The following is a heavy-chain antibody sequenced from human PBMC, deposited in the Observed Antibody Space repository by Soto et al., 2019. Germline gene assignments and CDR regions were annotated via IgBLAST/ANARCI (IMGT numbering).Heavy chain of an antibody. CDR3: ARDPLWGTAMVLWYFDL. CDR1: GITFSSYA. D-gene: IGHD5-18*01. CDR2: ISYDRSNK. J-gene: IGHJ2*01. Sequence: GGSLRLSCAASGITFSSYAMHWVLQAPDKGLEWVAVISYDRSNKYYADSVKGRFTISRDNSKNTLYLQMNSLRAEDTAVYYCARDPLWGTAMVLWYFDLWGRGTLVTVSS. V-gene: IGHV3-30-3*01.